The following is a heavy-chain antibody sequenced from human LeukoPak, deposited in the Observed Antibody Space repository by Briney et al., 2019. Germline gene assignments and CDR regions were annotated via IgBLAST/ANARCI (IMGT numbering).Heavy chain of an antibody. D-gene: IGHD1-26*01. CDR1: GGTFSSYA. CDR3: ASSGSYYY. CDR2: IIPILGIA. Sequence: GASVKVSCKASGGTFSSYAISWVRQAPGQGPEWMGRIIPILGIANYAQKFQGRVTITADKSTSTAYMELSSLRSEDTAVYYCASSGSYYYWGQGTLVTVSS. J-gene: IGHJ4*02. V-gene: IGHV1-69*04.